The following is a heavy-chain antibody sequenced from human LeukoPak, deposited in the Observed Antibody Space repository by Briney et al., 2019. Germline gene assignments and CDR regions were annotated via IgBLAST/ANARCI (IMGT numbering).Heavy chain of an antibody. J-gene: IGHJ5*02. CDR3: ARKQVAGHFDP. CDR2: ISSSSSTI. CDR1: GFTFSSYS. Sequence: GGSLRLSCAASGFTFSSYSMNWVRQAPGKGLEWVSYISSSSSTIYYADSVKGRFTISRDNAKNSLYLQMNSLRAEDTAVYYCARKQVAGHFDPWGQGTLVTVSS. V-gene: IGHV3-48*01. D-gene: IGHD6-19*01.